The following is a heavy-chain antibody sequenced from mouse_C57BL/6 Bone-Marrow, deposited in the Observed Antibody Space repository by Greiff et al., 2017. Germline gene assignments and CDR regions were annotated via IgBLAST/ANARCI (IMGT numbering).Heavy chain of an antibody. CDR1: GFTFSSYA. D-gene: IGHD2-3*01. J-gene: IGHJ4*01. V-gene: IGHV5-9-1*02. CDR2: ISSGGDYI. Sequence: EVKLQESGEGLVKPGGSLKLSCAASGFTFSSYAMSWVRQTPEKRLEWVAYISSGGDYIYYADTVKGRFTISRDNARNTLYLQLSSLKSEDTSMYYSTRDGGDGSMDYWGQGTSVTVSS. CDR3: TRDGGDGSMDY.